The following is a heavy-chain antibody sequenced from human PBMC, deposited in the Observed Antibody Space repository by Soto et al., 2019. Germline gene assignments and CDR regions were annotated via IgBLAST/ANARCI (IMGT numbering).Heavy chain of an antibody. J-gene: IGHJ6*03. CDR2: IYSGGST. CDR3: ARGGVTVTMVAIYYYSYYMDV. D-gene: IGHD4-4*01. V-gene: IGHV3-53*04. CDR1: GFTVSSHY. Sequence: EVQLVESGGGLVQPGGSLRLSCAASGFTVSSHYMSWVRQAPGKGLEWVSVIYSGGSTYYADSVKGRFTISRHNSKNTLYLQMNSLRAEDTAVYYCARGGVTVTMVAIYYYSYYMDVWCKGTTVTVSS.